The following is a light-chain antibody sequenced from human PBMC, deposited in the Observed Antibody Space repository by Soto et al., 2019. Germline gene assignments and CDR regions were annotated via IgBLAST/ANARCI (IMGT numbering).Light chain of an antibody. CDR1: QSVSSSY. Sequence: EVVLTQSPGTLSLSPGERATLSCRASQSVSSSYLAWYQRKPGQAPRLLIYGASRRATGIPDRFSGSGSGTDFNLTISRLEPEDFAVYFCQQYGSSLYTFGQGTKLEIK. CDR3: QQYGSSLYT. J-gene: IGKJ2*01. V-gene: IGKV3-20*01. CDR2: GAS.